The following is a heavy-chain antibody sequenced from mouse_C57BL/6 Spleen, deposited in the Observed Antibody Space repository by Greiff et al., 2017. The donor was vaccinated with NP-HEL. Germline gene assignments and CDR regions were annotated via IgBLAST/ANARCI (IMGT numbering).Heavy chain of an antibody. Sequence: EVHLVESGGGLVQPGGSLSLSCAASGFTFTDYYMSWVRQPPGKALEWLGFIRNKANGYTTEYSASVKGRFTISRDNSQSILYLQMNALRAEDSATYYCARSPYGPYWYFDVWGTGTTVTVSS. CDR1: GFTFTDYY. CDR2: IRNKANGYTT. D-gene: IGHD1-1*02. CDR3: ARSPYGPYWYFDV. J-gene: IGHJ1*03. V-gene: IGHV7-3*01.